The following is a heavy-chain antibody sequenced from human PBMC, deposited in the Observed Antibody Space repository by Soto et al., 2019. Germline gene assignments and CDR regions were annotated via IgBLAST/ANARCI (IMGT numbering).Heavy chain of an antibody. Sequence: EVQLEESGGGLIQPGGSLRLSCAAAGFTVRSSYMTWVRQAPGKGLEWVSVIYSGGTTYYVDSVKGRFTISRDNSKNTLYLQMNSLRAEDTAVYYCARVFNWLDYWGQGTLVTVSS. CDR2: IYSGGTT. J-gene: IGHJ4*02. D-gene: IGHD1-20*01. V-gene: IGHV3-53*01. CDR3: ARVFNWLDY. CDR1: GFTVRSSY.